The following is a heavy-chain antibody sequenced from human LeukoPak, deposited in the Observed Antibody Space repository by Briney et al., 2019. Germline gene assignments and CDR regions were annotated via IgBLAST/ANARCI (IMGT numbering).Heavy chain of an antibody. CDR1: GYTFTTYG. CDR2: ISAYNGNT. CDR3: ARMRLDWLLLSWFDP. D-gene: IGHD3-9*01. Sequence: ASVKVSCKASGYTFTTYGISWVRQAPGQGLEWMGWISAYNGNTNYAQKLQGRVTMTTDTSTSTAYMELRSLRSDDTAVYYCARMRLDWLLLSWFDPWGQGTLVTVSS. V-gene: IGHV1-18*01. J-gene: IGHJ5*02.